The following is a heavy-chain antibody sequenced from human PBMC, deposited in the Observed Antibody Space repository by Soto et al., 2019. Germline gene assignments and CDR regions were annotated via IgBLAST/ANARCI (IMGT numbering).Heavy chain of an antibody. Sequence: LSLTCTVTGGSISSGGYYWSWIRQHPGKGLEWIGYIYYSGSTYYSPSLKSRVTISVDTSKNQFSLKLSSVTAADTAVYYCARGRSSSTSCYAVSYYYYGMDVWGQGTTVTVSS. D-gene: IGHD2-2*01. CDR2: IYYSGST. V-gene: IGHV4-31*03. CDR1: GGSISSGGYY. J-gene: IGHJ6*02. CDR3: ARGRSSSTSCYAVSYYYYGMDV.